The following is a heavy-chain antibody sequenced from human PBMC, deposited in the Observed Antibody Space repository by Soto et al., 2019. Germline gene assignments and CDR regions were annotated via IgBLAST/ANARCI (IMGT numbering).Heavy chain of an antibody. CDR2: IYYSGST. D-gene: IGHD2-2*01. CDR1: GGSISSSSYS. V-gene: IGHV4-39*01. Sequence: PSETLSLTCSVSGGSISSSSYSWGWIRQPPGKGLEWIGTIYYSGSTHYNPSLEGRVAISADTPNNQLSLRLSSVTAADTAVYYCGRQPGHCGSTTCFGYYSVDVWGQGITVTVSS. J-gene: IGHJ6*02. CDR3: GRQPGHCGSTTCFGYYSVDV.